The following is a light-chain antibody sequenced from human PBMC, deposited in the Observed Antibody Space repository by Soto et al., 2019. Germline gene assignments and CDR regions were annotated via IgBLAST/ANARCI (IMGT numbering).Light chain of an antibody. J-gene: IGKJ1*01. CDR3: QQYGSSPPT. CDR2: DAS. V-gene: IGKV3-20*01. Sequence: EIVLTQSPGTLSLSPGERATLSCRASQSVSNNYLAWYQRKPGQAPRLLLYDASSRATDIPYRFSGSGSGTDFTLTITRLEPEDFAVYYCQQYGSSPPTFGQGTKVEIK. CDR1: QSVSNNY.